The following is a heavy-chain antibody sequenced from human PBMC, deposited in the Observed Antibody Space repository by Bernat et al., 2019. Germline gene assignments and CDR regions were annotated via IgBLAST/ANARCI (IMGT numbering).Heavy chain of an antibody. CDR3: ARFPLGGVVIDAFDI. Sequence: QVQLQESGPGLVKPSGTLSLTCAVSGGSISSSNWWSWVRQPPGEGLDWIGEIYHSGSTNYNPSLKSRVTISVDKSKNQFYLKLSSVTAADTAVYYCARFPLGGVVIDAFDIWGQGTMVTVSS. J-gene: IGHJ3*02. CDR1: GGSISSSNW. V-gene: IGHV4-4*02. D-gene: IGHD3-3*01. CDR2: IYHSGST.